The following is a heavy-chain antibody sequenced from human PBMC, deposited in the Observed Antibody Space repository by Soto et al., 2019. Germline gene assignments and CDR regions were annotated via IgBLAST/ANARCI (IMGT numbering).Heavy chain of an antibody. CDR1: GYTFTNYA. D-gene: IGHD6-13*01. CDR3: AKWNGIAAAGKKIPLYYYYYGMDV. Sequence: ASVKVSCKASGYTFTNYAIHWVRQAPGQRLEWMGWINAGNGKTKYSQNFQGRVTITRDTSASIVYMELSSLRAEDTAVYYCAKWNGIAAAGKKIPLYYYYYGMDVWGQGTTVTVSS. CDR2: INAGNGKT. V-gene: IGHV1-3*01. J-gene: IGHJ6*02.